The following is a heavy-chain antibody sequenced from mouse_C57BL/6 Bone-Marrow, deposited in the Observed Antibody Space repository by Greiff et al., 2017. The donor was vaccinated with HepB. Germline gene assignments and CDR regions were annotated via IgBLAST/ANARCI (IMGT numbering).Heavy chain of an antibody. CDR1: GFTFSSYA. Sequence: EVHLVESGGGLVKPGGSLKLSCAASGFTFSSYAMYWVRQTPEKRLEWVATISDGGSYTYYPDNVKGRITISRDNAKNNLYLQMSHPKSEDTAMYYCASSGYDCYLAGFAYWGQGTLVTVSA. J-gene: IGHJ3*01. CDR3: ASSGYDCYLAGFAY. V-gene: IGHV5-4*01. CDR2: ISDGGSYT. D-gene: IGHD2-3*01.